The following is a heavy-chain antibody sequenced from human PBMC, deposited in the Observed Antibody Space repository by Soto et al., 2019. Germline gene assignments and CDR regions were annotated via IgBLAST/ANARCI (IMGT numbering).Heavy chain of an antibody. CDR3: ARREYSSSVALVG. Sequence: PGESLKISCKGSGYSFTSFWISWVHQMPGKGLEWMGRIDPSDSYTNYSPSFQGHVTISADKSISTAYLQWSSLKASDTAMYYCARREYSSSVALVGWGQGTLVTVSS. CDR1: GYSFTSFW. J-gene: IGHJ4*02. CDR2: IDPSDSYT. V-gene: IGHV5-10-1*01. D-gene: IGHD6-6*01.